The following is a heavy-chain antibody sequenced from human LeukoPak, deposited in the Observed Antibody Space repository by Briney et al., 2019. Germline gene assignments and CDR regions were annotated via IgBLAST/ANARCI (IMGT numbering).Heavy chain of an antibody. Sequence: SETLSLTCTVSAGSISRYYWSWLRQPAGKGLEWIGRIYTSGSTNYNPSLKSRVTISVDTSKNQFSLKLSSVTAADTAVYYCARGYCSGGSCYSYYYYNYMDVWGKGTTVTVSS. CDR1: AGSISRYY. J-gene: IGHJ6*03. D-gene: IGHD2-15*01. V-gene: IGHV4-4*07. CDR3: ARGYCSGGSCYSYYYYNYMDV. CDR2: IYTSGST.